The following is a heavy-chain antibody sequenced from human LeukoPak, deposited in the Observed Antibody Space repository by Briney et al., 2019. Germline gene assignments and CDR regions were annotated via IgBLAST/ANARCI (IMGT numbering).Heavy chain of an antibody. Sequence: GGSLRLSCAASGFTFSGSAMHWVRQASGKGLEWVGRIRSKANSYATAYAASVKGRFTISRDDSKNTAYLQMNSLKTEDTAVYYCTRLEWELLGDYWGQGTLATVSS. CDR3: TRLEWELLGDY. CDR2: IRSKANSYAT. CDR1: GFTFSGSA. V-gene: IGHV3-73*01. J-gene: IGHJ4*02. D-gene: IGHD1-26*01.